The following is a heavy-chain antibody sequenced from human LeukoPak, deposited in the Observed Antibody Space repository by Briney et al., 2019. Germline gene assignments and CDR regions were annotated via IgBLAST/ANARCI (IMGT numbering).Heavy chain of an antibody. CDR2: IRSKAYGGTT. J-gene: IGHJ4*02. CDR3: TRGRGEYYDFWSGYYYSDY. D-gene: IGHD3-3*01. Sequence: PGGSLRLSCTASGFTFGDYAMSWVRQAPGKGLEWVGFIRSKAYGGTTEYAASVKGRFTISRDDSKSIAYLQMNSLKTEDTAVYYCTRGRGEYYDFWSGYYYSDYWGQGTLVTVSS. V-gene: IGHV3-49*04. CDR1: GFTFGDYA.